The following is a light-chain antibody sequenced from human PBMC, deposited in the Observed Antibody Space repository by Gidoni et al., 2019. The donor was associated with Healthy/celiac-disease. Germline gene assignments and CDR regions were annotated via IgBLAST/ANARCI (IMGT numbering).Light chain of an antibody. J-gene: IGKJ4*01. V-gene: IGKV1-39*01. CDR3: QQSYSTPLT. Sequence: DIQMTQSPSSLSASVGDRVTITCRASQSIRSYLNWYQQKPGKAPKLLIYAASSLQSGVTSRFSGSGSGTDFTLTISSLQPEDFATYYCQQSYSTPLTFGGXTKVEIK. CDR2: AAS. CDR1: QSIRSY.